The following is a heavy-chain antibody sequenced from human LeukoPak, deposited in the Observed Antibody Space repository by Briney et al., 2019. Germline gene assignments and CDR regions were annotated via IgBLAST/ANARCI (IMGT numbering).Heavy chain of an antibody. D-gene: IGHD3-3*01. Sequence: PSQTLSLTCAVSGGSISSGGYSWSWIRQPPGKGLEWIGYIYHSGSTYYNPSLKSRVTISVDRSKNQFSLKLSSVTAADTAVYYCGVTGLEHYGMDVWGQGTTVTVSS. CDR3: GVTGLEHYGMDV. J-gene: IGHJ6*02. CDR1: GGSISSGGYS. V-gene: IGHV4-30-2*01. CDR2: IYHSGST.